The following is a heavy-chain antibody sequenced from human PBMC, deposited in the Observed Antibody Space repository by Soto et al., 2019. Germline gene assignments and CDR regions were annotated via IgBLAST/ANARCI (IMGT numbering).Heavy chain of an antibody. CDR2: IIPIFGTA. D-gene: IGHD1-26*01. V-gene: IGHV1-69*13. CDR3: ARDVSGSTDYYYGMDV. Sequence: ASVKVSCKASGGTFSSYAISWVRQAPGQGLEWMGRIIPIFGTANYAQKFQGRVTITADESTSTAYMELSSLRSEDTAVYYCARDVSGSTDYYYGMDVWGQGTTVTVSS. CDR1: GGTFSSYA. J-gene: IGHJ6*02.